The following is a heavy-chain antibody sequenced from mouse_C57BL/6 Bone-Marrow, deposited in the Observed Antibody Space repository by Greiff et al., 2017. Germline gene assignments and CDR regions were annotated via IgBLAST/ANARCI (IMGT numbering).Heavy chain of an antibody. D-gene: IGHD2-4*01. Sequence: EVQGVESGGGLVQPGGSLSLSCAASGFTFTDYYMSWVRQPPGKALEWLGFIRNKANGYTTEYSASVKGRFTISRDNSQSILYLQMNALGAEDSATYYCARSTYDYDPPFDDWGPGTTLTVSS. V-gene: IGHV7-3*01. CDR1: GFTFTDYY. J-gene: IGHJ2*01. CDR2: IRNKANGYTT. CDR3: ARSTYDYDPPFDD.